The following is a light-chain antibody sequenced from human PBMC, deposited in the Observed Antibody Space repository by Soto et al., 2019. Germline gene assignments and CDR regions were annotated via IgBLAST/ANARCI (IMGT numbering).Light chain of an antibody. V-gene: IGLV2-14*01. CDR1: SSDVGSYDY. CDR3: SSYTSSRIYV. J-gene: IGLJ1*01. Sequence: QSVLTQPASVSGSPGQSIASSCSGTSSDVGSYDYVSWYQQHPGKAPKLMIYEVNNRPSGVSNRFSGSKSGNTASLTISGLQAEDEADYYCSSYTSSRIYVFGTGTKVTV. CDR2: EVN.